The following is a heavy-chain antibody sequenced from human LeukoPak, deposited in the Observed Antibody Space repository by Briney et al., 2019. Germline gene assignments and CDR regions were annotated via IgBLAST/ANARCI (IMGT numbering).Heavy chain of an antibody. CDR1: GFTFSDSG. CDR3: AKDRYSSGWGAAFDI. D-gene: IGHD6-19*01. V-gene: IGHV3-30*18. Sequence: GTSLRLSCAASGFTFSDSGMHWVRQAPGKGLEWAALISYDGSNKYYADSVKGRSTISRSNSKNTLYLQMNSLRPEDTAVYYCAKDRYSSGWGAAFDIWGQGTMVTVSS. J-gene: IGHJ3*02. CDR2: ISYDGSNK.